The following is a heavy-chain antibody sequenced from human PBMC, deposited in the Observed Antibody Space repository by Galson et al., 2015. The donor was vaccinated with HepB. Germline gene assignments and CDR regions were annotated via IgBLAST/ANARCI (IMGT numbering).Heavy chain of an antibody. CDR3: ARLERGDYPFYYYYGMDV. J-gene: IGHJ6*02. V-gene: IGHV5-51*01. CDR2: IYPGDSDT. Sequence: QSGAEVKKPGESLKISCKGSGYSFTSYWIGWVRQMPGKGLEWMGIIYPGDSDTRYSPSFQGQVTISADKSISTAYLQWSSLKASDTAMYYCARLERGDYPFYYYYGMDVWGQGTTVTVSS. CDR1: GYSFTSYW. D-gene: IGHD4-17*01.